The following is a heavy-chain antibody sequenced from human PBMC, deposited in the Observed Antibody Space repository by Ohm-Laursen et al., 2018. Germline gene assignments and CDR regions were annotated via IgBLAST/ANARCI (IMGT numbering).Heavy chain of an antibody. CDR3: ARAAYCGGDCYYNAFDI. J-gene: IGHJ3*02. CDR1: GGSISSYY. D-gene: IGHD2-21*02. V-gene: IGHV4-59*01. CDR2: IYYSGST. Sequence: SETLSLTCTVSGGSISSYYWSWIRQPPGKGLEWIGYIYYSGSTNYNPSLKSRVTISVDTSKNQFSLKLSSVTAADTAVYYCARAAYCGGDCYYNAFDIWGQGTMVTVSS.